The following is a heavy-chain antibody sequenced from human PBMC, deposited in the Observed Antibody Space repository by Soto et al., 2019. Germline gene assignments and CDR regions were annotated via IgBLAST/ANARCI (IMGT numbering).Heavy chain of an antibody. J-gene: IGHJ4*02. CDR2: IYYSGST. D-gene: IGHD2-8*01. CDR1: GGSISSYY. Sequence: QVQLQESGPGLVKPSETLSLTCTVSGGSISSYYWSWIRQPPGKGLEWIGYIYYSGSTNYNPSLKSRVTISVDTSKNQFSLKLSSVTAADTAVYYCASAVLYCTNGVCQTELDYWGQGTLVTVSS. CDR3: ASAVLYCTNGVCQTELDY. V-gene: IGHV4-59*01.